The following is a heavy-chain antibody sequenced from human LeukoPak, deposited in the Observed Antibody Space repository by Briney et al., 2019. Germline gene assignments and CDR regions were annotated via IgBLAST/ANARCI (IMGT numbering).Heavy chain of an antibody. V-gene: IGHV4-34*01. CDR3: ARAYRVSTYNWFDP. D-gene: IGHD1-14*01. CDR1: GGSFSGYY. Sequence: PSETLSLTCAVYGGSFSGYYWSWIRQPLGKGLEWIGEINHSGSTNYNPSLKSRVTISVDTSKNQFSLKLSSVTAADTAVYYCARAYRVSTYNWFDPWGQGTLVTVSS. CDR2: INHSGST. J-gene: IGHJ5*02.